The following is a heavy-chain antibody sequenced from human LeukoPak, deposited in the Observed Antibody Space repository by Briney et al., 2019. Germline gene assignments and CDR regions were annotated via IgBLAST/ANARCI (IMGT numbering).Heavy chain of an antibody. CDR1: GFTFSSYS. J-gene: IGHJ4*02. CDR3: AKDLAIAAAALEGDYFDY. Sequence: GGSLRLSCAASGFTFSSYSMNWVRQAPGKGLEWVSYISSSSSTIYYADSVKGRFTISRDNAKNSLYLQMNSLRPEDTAVYYCAKDLAIAAAALEGDYFDYWGQGTLVTFSS. V-gene: IGHV3-48*01. CDR2: ISSSSSTI. D-gene: IGHD6-13*01.